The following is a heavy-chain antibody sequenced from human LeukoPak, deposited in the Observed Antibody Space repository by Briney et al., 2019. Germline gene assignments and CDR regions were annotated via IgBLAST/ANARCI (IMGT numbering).Heavy chain of an antibody. V-gene: IGHV4-39*01. CDR1: GGSISSSSYY. J-gene: IGHJ4*02. CDR2: IYYSGST. Sequence: SETLSLTCTVSGGSISSSSYYWGWIRQPPGKGLEWIGSIYYSGSTYYNPSLKGRVTISVDTSKNQFSLKLSSVTAADTAVYYCARGYFDWLPIPIDYWGQGTLVTVSS. CDR3: ARGYFDWLPIPIDY. D-gene: IGHD3-9*01.